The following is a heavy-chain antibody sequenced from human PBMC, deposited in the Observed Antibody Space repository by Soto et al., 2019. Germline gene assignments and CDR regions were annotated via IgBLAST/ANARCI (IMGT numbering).Heavy chain of an antibody. J-gene: IGHJ5*02. CDR2: IYYSGST. D-gene: IGHD2-15*01. CDR3: ARAKRSYCSGGSCYPSGWFDP. V-gene: IGHV4-39*01. Sequence: PSETLSLTCTVSGGSISSSNYYWGWIRQPPGKGLEWIGSIYYSGSTYYNPSLKSRVTISVDTSKNQFSLQLNSVTPEDTAVYYCARAKRSYCSGGSCYPSGWFDPWGQGTLVTVSS. CDR1: GGSISSSNYY.